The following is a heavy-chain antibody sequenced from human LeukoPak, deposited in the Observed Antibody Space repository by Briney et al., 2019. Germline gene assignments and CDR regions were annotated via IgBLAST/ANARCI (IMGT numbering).Heavy chain of an antibody. CDR2: IIPIFGTA. Sequence: ASVKVSCKASGYTFRSYDITWVRQAPGQGLEWMGGIIPIFGTANYAQKFQGRVTITADESTSTAYMELSSLRSEDTAVYYCARDALAVAGDYYFDYWGQGTLVTVSS. V-gene: IGHV1-69*13. CDR3: ARDALAVAGDYYFDY. J-gene: IGHJ4*02. D-gene: IGHD6-19*01. CDR1: GYTFRSYD.